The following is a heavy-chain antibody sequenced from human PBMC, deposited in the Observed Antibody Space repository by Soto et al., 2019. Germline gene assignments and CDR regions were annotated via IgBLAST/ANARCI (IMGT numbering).Heavy chain of an antibody. CDR2: IIPIPGTA. J-gene: IGHJ6*02. V-gene: IGHV1-69*01. D-gene: IGHD2-2*01. Sequence: QVQLVQSGAEVKKPGSSVKVSCKASGGTFGSYAISWVRQAPGQGLEWMGGIIPIPGTANYAQKFQGRVTLAADESTSTAYRELSSLRSEGTAVYYCARSQGSSTSLEIYYYYYYGMDVWGQGLTVTVSS. CDR1: GGTFGSYA. CDR3: ARSQGSSTSLEIYYYYYYGMDV.